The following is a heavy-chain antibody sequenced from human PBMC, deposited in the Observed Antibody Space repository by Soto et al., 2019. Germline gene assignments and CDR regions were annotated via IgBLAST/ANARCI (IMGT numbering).Heavy chain of an antibody. CDR3: AKAWDF. J-gene: IGHJ1*01. V-gene: IGHV4-30-4*01. Sequence: SETLSLTCTVSGVSVSRDYQWIWIRQPPGKGLEWIGHISYSGSPYYHPSLRSRLSISVDTSKNQSSLKVKSVTAADTAVYYCAKAWDFWGQGTMVTVYS. CDR2: ISYSGSP. D-gene: IGHD1-26*01. CDR1: GVSVSRDYQ.